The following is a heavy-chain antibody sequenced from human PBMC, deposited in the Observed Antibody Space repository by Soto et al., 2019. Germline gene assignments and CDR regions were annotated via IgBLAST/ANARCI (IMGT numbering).Heavy chain of an antibody. J-gene: IGHJ4*02. CDR1: GFTFSSYA. D-gene: IGHD3-3*01. CDR2: ISYDGSNK. Sequence: GGSLRLSCAPSGFTFSSYAMHWVRQAPGKGLEWVAVISYDGSNKYYADSVKGRFTISRDNSKNTLYLQLNSLRAEDTAVYYCARDKRDLRFLEWSYYFDYWGQGTLVTVSS. V-gene: IGHV3-30-3*01. CDR3: ARDKRDLRFLEWSYYFDY.